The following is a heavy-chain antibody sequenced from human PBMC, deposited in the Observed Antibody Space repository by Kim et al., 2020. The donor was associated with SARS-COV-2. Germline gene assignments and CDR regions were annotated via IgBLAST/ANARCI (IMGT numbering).Heavy chain of an antibody. Sequence: GGSLRLSCAASGFTFSTSGMHWVRQAPGKGLEWVAIISYDGSKKYFADSVKGRFTISRDNSENTLSLLMNSLRADDTAVYYCATSSRDTAMVPSYYYGLGVWGQGTTVTVS. D-gene: IGHD5-18*01. J-gene: IGHJ6*02. CDR2: ISYDGSKK. CDR3: ATSSRDTAMVPSYYYGLGV. V-gene: IGHV3-33*05. CDR1: GFTFSTSG.